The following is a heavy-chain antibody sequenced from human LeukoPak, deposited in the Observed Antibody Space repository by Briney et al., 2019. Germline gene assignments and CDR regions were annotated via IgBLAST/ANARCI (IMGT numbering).Heavy chain of an antibody. J-gene: IGHJ4*02. CDR1: GFPLSNNY. D-gene: IGHD3-16*02. V-gene: IGHV3-53*01. CDR3: ARNTGGLSR. CDR2: IYSGGST. Sequence: GSLRLSCAASGFPLSNNYMSWVRQAPGKGLECVSVIYSGGSTYYADSVKGRFTISRDNSKNTLYLQMNSLRAEDTAVYYCARNTGGLSRWGQGTLVTVSS.